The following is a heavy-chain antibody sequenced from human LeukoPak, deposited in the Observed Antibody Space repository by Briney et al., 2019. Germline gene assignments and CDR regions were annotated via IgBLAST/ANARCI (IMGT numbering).Heavy chain of an antibody. D-gene: IGHD3-3*01. J-gene: IGHJ4*02. CDR3: AREPSYYDFWSGYYPTCYFDY. Sequence: SETLSLTCTVSGGSISSYYWSWIRQPAGKGLEWIGRSYTSGSTNYNPSLKSRVTMSVDTSKNQFSLKLSSVTAADTAVYYCAREPSYYDFWSGYYPTCYFDYWGQGTLVTLSS. V-gene: IGHV4-4*07. CDR1: GGSISSYY. CDR2: SYTSGST.